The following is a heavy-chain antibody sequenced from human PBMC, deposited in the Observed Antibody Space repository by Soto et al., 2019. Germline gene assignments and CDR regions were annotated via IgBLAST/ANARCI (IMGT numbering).Heavy chain of an antibody. CDR3: AKDIVVVPAANYYYYGMDV. CDR1: GDTFSSFT. Sequence: SVKVPCKASGDTFSSFTINWVRQAPGLGLERMGGIIPLFGTSKYAQKFHGRVRITADKSTSTSYMELSSLRSEDTAVYYCAKDIVVVPAANYYYYGMDVWGQGATVTV. J-gene: IGHJ6*02. D-gene: IGHD2-2*01. V-gene: IGHV1-69*06. CDR2: IIPLFGTS.